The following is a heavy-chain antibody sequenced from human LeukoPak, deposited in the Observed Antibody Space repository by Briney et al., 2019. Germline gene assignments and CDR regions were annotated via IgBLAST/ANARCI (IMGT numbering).Heavy chain of an antibody. Sequence: ASVKVSCKASGYTFTNYGITWVRQAPGQGLEWMGWISGYQGSTKYELKFQGRVTMTIDTSTSTAYMELSRLRSDDTAVYYCARDGYGGNSDYYYYHYMDVWGKGTTVTVSS. J-gene: IGHJ6*03. V-gene: IGHV1-18*01. CDR3: ARDGYGGNSDYYYYHYMDV. CDR1: GYTFTNYG. CDR2: ISGYQGST. D-gene: IGHD4-23*01.